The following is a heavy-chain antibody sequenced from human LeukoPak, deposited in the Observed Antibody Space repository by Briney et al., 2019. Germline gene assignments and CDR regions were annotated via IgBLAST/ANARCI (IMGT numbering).Heavy chain of an antibody. CDR2: MNGEGTTI. CDR3: ATARNFRFEY. V-gene: IGHV3-74*01. CDR1: GLTFRTTW. Sequence: PGGSLRLSCATSGLTFRTTWMHWVRQAPRKGLMWVSRMNGEGTTIDYADSVKGRFTVSRDYAKNTLFLQMNNLRTEDTALYFCATARNFRFEYWGQGSLVIVSA. J-gene: IGHJ4*02. D-gene: IGHD1-7*01.